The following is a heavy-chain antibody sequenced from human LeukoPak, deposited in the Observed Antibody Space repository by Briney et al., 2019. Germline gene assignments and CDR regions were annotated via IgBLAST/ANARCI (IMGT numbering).Heavy chain of an antibody. CDR2: ISRSGGST. CDR1: GFTFSSYA. CDR3: ARDMGWQQFDQ. Sequence: PGGSLRLSCAASGFTFSSYAMSWVRQAPGKGLEWVSAISRSGGSTYYPDSVTGRFTISSVNAKNSLYLQMNSLTVEDTAVYYFARDMGWQQFDQWGQGTLVTVSS. J-gene: IGHJ4*02. D-gene: IGHD5-24*01. V-gene: IGHV3-23*01.